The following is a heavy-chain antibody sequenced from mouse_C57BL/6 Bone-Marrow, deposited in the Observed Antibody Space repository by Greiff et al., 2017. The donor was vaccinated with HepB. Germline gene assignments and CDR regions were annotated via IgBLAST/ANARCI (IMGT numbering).Heavy chain of an antibody. J-gene: IGHJ1*03. CDR3: SRGGLYYYGSTGYFDV. Sequence: VQLQQPGAELVKPGASVKMSCKASGYNFTSYWITWVKQRPGPGLEWIGDIYPGSGSTNYNEKFKSKATLTVDTSSSTAYMQLSSLTSEDSAVYYCSRGGLYYYGSTGYFDVWGTGTTVTVSS. V-gene: IGHV1-55*01. CDR2: IYPGSGST. CDR1: GYNFTSYW. D-gene: IGHD1-1*01.